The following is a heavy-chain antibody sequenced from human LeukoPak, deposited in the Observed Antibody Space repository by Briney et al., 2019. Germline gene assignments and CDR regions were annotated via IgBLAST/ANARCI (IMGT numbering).Heavy chain of an antibody. D-gene: IGHD3-10*02. J-gene: IGHJ6*04. Sequence: GGSLRLSCAASGFTFSSYEMNWVRQAPGKGLEWVSYISSSGSTIYYADSVKGRFTISRDNAKNSLYLQMNSLRAEDTAVYYCTELGITMIGGVWGKGTTVTISS. CDR1: GFTFSSYE. CDR2: ISSSGSTI. CDR3: TELGITMIGGV. V-gene: IGHV3-48*03.